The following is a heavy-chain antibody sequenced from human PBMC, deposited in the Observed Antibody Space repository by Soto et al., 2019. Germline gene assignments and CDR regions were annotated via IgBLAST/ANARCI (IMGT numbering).Heavy chain of an antibody. CDR3: ARDWDNGSYGGSAY. J-gene: IGHJ4*02. Sequence: QVQLEESGGGLVKPGGCLRLSCAASGFTFSDYYMSWIRQAPGKGLEWVSYISRSGRTISYADSVKGRFTIARDNAKNSLYLQMNSLRAEDTAVYYCARDWDNGSYGGSAYWGQGTLVTVSS. CDR1: GFTFSDYY. D-gene: IGHD1-26*01. V-gene: IGHV3-11*01. CDR2: ISRSGRTI.